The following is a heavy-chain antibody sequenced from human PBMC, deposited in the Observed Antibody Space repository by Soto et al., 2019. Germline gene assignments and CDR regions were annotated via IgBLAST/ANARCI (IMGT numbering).Heavy chain of an antibody. V-gene: IGHV3-23*01. CDR3: AIDRSYSSDWAVTPFDY. J-gene: IGHJ4*02. CDR2: ISGSGAST. Sequence: EMQLLESGGGLVQPGGSLRLSCAVSGFTFSNFAMSWVRQAPGKGLEWVALISGSGASTSYADSAKGRFTVSRDNSKNTLDLQMNTLRADDTAVYYCAIDRSYSSDWAVTPFDYWGQGTLVTVSS. CDR1: GFTFSNFA. D-gene: IGHD6-19*01.